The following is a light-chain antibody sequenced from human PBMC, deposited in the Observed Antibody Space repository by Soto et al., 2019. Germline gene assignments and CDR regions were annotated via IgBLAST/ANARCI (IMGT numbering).Light chain of an antibody. V-gene: IGKV3-20*01. Sequence: VLTQSPDSLSLSPGERATLSCRASQYISTKLAWYQQKPGQAPRLLFSGAFNRATDTPDRFSGSGSGTDFTLIISGVEAEDFAMYYCQQYGDSPWTFGQGTRADFK. J-gene: IGKJ1*01. CDR2: GAF. CDR3: QQYGDSPWT. CDR1: QYISTK.